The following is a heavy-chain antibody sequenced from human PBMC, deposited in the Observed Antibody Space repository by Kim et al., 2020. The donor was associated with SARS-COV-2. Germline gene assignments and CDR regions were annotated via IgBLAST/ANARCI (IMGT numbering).Heavy chain of an antibody. CDR3: ARDMGYCSGGSCYDYYYGMDV. V-gene: IGHV1-69*13. Sequence: SVNVSCKASGGTFSNYAISWVRQAPGQGLEWMGGIIPIFGTTNYAQKFQGRVTITADESTSTAYMELSSLRSEDTAVYYCARDMGYCSGGSCYDYYYGMDVWGQGTTGTVSS. D-gene: IGHD2-15*01. CDR1: GGTFSNYA. CDR2: IIPIFGTT. J-gene: IGHJ6*02.